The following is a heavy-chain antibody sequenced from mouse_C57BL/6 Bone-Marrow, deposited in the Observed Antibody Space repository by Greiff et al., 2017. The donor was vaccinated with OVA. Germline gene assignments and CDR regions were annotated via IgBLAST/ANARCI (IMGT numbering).Heavy chain of an antibody. Sequence: EVMLVESGGGLVQPGGSLSLSCAASGFTFTDYYMSWVRQPPGKALEWLGFIRNKANGYTTEYSASVKGRFTISRDNSQSILYLQMNALRAEDSATYYCARQYGSSLHWYFDVWGTGTTVTVSS. CDR3: ARQYGSSLHWYFDV. D-gene: IGHD1-1*01. CDR1: GFTFTDYY. V-gene: IGHV7-3*01. CDR2: IRNKANGYTT. J-gene: IGHJ1*03.